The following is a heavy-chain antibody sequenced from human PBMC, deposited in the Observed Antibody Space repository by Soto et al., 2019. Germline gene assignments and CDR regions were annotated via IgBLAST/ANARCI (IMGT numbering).Heavy chain of an antibody. V-gene: IGHV6-1*01. Sequence: SQTLSLTCAISGGSVSSGSVAWNWIRPSPSRGLEWLGRTYYRSKWNNDYALSVKSRITVNPDTSKNQFSLQLNSVTPEDTAVYYFAISPLPPNSLDPSGPGPLVTVS. D-gene: IGHD1-26*01. CDR2: TYYRSKWNN. CDR3: AISPLPPNSLDP. J-gene: IGHJ5*02. CDR1: GGSVSSGSVA.